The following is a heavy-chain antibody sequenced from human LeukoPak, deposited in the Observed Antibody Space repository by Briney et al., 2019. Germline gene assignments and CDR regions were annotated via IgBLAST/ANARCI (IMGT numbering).Heavy chain of an antibody. Sequence: GGSLRLSCAASGFTVSSNYMSWVRQAPGKGLEWVSVIYSGGSTYCADSVKGRFTISRDNSKNTLYLQMNSLRAEDTAVYYCARAGFIVARPLNGMDVWGQGTTVTVSS. CDR3: ARAGFIVARPLNGMDV. CDR2: IYSGGST. V-gene: IGHV3-66*01. CDR1: GFTVSSNY. D-gene: IGHD5-12*01. J-gene: IGHJ6*02.